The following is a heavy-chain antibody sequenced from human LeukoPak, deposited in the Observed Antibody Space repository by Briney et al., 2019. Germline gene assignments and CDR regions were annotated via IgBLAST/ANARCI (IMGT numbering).Heavy chain of an antibody. D-gene: IGHD6-19*01. J-gene: IGHJ4*02. CDR2: ISGRGGST. CDR3: AKDQLYSSGWYSFDY. Sequence: XPXKXLXWXXGISGRGGSTYYADSVKGRFTISRDNSKNTLYLQMNSLRAEDTAVYYCAKDQLYSSGWYSFDYWGQGTLVTVSS. V-gene: IGHV3-23*01.